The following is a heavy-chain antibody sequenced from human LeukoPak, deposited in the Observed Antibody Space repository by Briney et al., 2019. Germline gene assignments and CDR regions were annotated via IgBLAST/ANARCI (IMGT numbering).Heavy chain of an antibody. CDR1: GGSISSYY. V-gene: IGHV4-59*01. Sequence: SETLSLTCTVSGGSISSYYWNWIRQSPGKGLEWIGDIYYSGSTNYNPSLKSRVTISVDTSKNQFSLRLTSETAADTAVYYCAREGMAVGFARFPIFNYWGQGTLVTVSS. CDR3: AREGMAVGFARFPIFNY. CDR2: IYYSGST. D-gene: IGHD6-19*01. J-gene: IGHJ4*02.